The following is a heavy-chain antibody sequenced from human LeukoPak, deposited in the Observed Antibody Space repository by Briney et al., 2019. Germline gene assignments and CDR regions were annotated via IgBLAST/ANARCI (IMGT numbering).Heavy chain of an antibody. Sequence: GGSLRLSCAGSGFTFDDYGMSWVRQAPGKGLEWVSGINRNGGTTGYADSVRGRFTISRDDAKNSLYLQMNSLRAEDTAVYYCARDKYCSGGSCYSGYYYYYYMDVWGKGTTVTVSS. CDR1: GFTFDDYG. CDR2: INRNGGTT. J-gene: IGHJ6*03. V-gene: IGHV3-20*04. D-gene: IGHD2-15*01. CDR3: ARDKYCSGGSCYSGYYYYYYMDV.